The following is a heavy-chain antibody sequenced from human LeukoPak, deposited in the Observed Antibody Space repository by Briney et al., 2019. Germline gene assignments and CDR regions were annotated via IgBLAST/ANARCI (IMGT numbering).Heavy chain of an antibody. CDR1: GYTFTSYG. CDR2: INTNTGNP. CDR3: ARVLAMIRGAPFDY. Sequence: ASVKVSCKASGYTFTSYGMNWVRQAPGQGLEWMGWINTNTGNPTYAQDFTGRFVFSLDTSVSTAYLQISSLKAEDTAVYYCARVLAMIRGAPFDYWGQGTLVTVS. V-gene: IGHV7-4-1*02. D-gene: IGHD3-10*01. J-gene: IGHJ4*02.